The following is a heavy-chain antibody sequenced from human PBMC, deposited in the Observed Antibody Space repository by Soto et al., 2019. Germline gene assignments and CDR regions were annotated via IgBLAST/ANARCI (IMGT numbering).Heavy chain of an antibody. CDR3: ARDLTGHMGAPQFDY. CDR2: ISYDGSNK. Sequence: GGSLRLSCAASGFTFSSYAMHWVRQAPGKGLEWVAVISYDGSNKYYADSVKGRFTISRDNSKNTLYLQMNSLRAEDTAVYYCARDLTGHMGAPQFDYWGQGTLVTVSS. D-gene: IGHD3-16*01. CDR1: GFTFSSYA. V-gene: IGHV3-30-3*01. J-gene: IGHJ4*02.